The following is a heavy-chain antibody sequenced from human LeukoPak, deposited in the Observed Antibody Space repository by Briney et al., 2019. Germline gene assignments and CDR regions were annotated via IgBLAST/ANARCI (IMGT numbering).Heavy chain of an antibody. Sequence: PGGSLRLSCAASGFTFSDDYMSWVREAPGKGVEWVSYISSSGSAIYYADSVKGRFTISRDNAKNSLYLQMNSLRAEDTAVYYCATSGGRPVLQGDYWGQGTLVTVSS. J-gene: IGHJ4*02. CDR2: ISSSGSAI. CDR1: GFTFSDDY. CDR3: ATSGGRPVLQGDY. D-gene: IGHD2/OR15-2a*01. V-gene: IGHV3-11*01.